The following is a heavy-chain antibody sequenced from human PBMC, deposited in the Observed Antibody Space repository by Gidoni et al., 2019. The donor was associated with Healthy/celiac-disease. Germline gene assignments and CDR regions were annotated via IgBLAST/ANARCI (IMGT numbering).Heavy chain of an antibody. J-gene: IGHJ4*02. D-gene: IGHD5-12*01. CDR2: ISYDGRNK. CDR1: GFPFSSYG. Sequence: QVQLVESGGGVVQPGRSLRLSCASSGFPFSSYGMHWVRQAPGKGLEWVAVISYDGRNKYYADSVKGRFTISRDNSKNTLYLQMNSLRAEDTAVYYCAKSGRDGYNYYFDYWGQGTLVTVSS. CDR3: AKSGRDGYNYYFDY. V-gene: IGHV3-30*18.